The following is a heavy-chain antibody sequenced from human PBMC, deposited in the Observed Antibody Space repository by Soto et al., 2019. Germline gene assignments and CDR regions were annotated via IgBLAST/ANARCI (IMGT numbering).Heavy chain of an antibody. CDR3: ARDGAYSSGCLDY. V-gene: IGHV3-30-3*01. J-gene: IGHJ4*02. D-gene: IGHD6-19*01. CDR1: GFTFSSYA. Sequence: GGSLRLSCAASGFTFSSYAMHWVRQAPGKGLEWVAVISYDGSNKYYADSVKGRFTISRDNSKNTLYLQMNSLRAEDTAVYYCARDGAYSSGCLDYWGQGTLVTV. CDR2: ISYDGSNK.